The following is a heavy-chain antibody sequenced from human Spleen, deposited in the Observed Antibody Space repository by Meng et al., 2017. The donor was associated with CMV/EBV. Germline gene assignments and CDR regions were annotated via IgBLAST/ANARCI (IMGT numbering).Heavy chain of an antibody. CDR3: ARLGSGYCSSTSCSYYFDY. V-gene: IGHV5-51*01. D-gene: IGHD2-2*01. J-gene: IGHJ4*02. CDR1: GYSFTSYW. CDR2: IYPGDSDT. Sequence: GESLKISCKGAGYSFTSYWIGWVRQMPGKGLEWMGIIYPGDSDTRYSPSFQGQVPISADKSISTAYLQWSSLKASDTAMYYCARLGSGYCSSTSCSYYFDYWGQGTLVTVSS.